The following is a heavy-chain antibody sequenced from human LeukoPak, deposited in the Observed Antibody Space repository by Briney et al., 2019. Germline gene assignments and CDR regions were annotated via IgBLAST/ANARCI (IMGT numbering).Heavy chain of an antibody. D-gene: IGHD4-23*01. Sequence: SETLSLTCTVSGGSISSGGYYWSWIRQHPGKGLEWIGYIYYSGSTYYNPSLKSRVTISVDTSKNQFSLKLCSVTAADTAVYYCARVVGYGGSPFDYWGQGTLVTVSS. CDR1: GGSISSGGYY. V-gene: IGHV4-31*03. J-gene: IGHJ4*02. CDR2: IYYSGST. CDR3: ARVVGYGGSPFDY.